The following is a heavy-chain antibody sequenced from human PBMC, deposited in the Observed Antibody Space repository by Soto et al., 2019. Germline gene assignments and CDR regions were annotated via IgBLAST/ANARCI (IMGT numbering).Heavy chain of an antibody. D-gene: IGHD3-22*01. CDR1: GYNFAGFW. CDR2: IDPSDSQT. CDR3: ARQIYDSDSGPNFQYYFDS. J-gene: IGHJ4*02. V-gene: IGHV5-10-1*01. Sequence: PGEPLKISRNGAGYNFAGFWVSRVSQMPGKGLEWMGRIDPSDSQTYYSPSFRGHVTISAAKSITTVFLQWSSLRASDTAMYYCARQIYDSDSGPNFQYYFDSWGKGTLVTVS.